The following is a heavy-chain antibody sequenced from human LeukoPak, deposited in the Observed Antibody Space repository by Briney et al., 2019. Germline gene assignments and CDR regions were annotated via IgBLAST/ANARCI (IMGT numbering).Heavy chain of an antibody. Sequence: SETLSLTCAVSGGSISSGGYSWTWIRQPPGKGLECVGHVYYSGSTYYNPSLKSRVSLSIDMSRTYFSLILKSVSAADTAVYYCARTKGRAVGQTAFQYWGQGTLVTVSA. CDR2: VYYSGST. J-gene: IGHJ4*02. V-gene: IGHV4-30-4*07. CDR1: GGSISSGGYS. D-gene: IGHD1-26*01. CDR3: ARTKGRAVGQTAFQY.